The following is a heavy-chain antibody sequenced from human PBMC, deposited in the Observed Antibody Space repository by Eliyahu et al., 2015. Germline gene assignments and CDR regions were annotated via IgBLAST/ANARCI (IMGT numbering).Heavy chain of an antibody. CDR3: AKNSVSTSWYYFDS. Sequence: EVQMLESGGGLVQPGGSLRLXXPASGFXFGDYAMSWVRQAPGKGLEWVSAISASGGTTYYAESVKGRFIISRDNSRNTMYFQMSNLRAEDTAIYYCAKNSVSTSWYYFDSWGQGTLVTVSS. D-gene: IGHD6-13*01. CDR2: ISASGGTT. CDR1: GFXFGDYA. V-gene: IGHV3-23*01. J-gene: IGHJ4*02.